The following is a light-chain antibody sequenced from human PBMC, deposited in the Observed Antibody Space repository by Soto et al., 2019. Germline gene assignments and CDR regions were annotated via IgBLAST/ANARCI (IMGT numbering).Light chain of an antibody. CDR1: SSDVGAYNY. Sequence: QSALAQPASVSGSPGQSITISCTGTSSDVGAYNYVSWYHQHHPGKAPELIIYDVTDRPSGVSTRFSGSKSGNTASLTISGLQDEDEGDYYSSPYTPLKPVIFGGGTKVTAL. J-gene: IGLJ2*01. V-gene: IGLV2-14*01. CDR2: DVT. CDR3: SPYTPLKPVI.